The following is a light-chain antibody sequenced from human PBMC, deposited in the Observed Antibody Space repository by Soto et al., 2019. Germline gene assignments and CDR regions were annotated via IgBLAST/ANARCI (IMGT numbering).Light chain of an antibody. CDR1: QSVSNN. V-gene: IGKV3-15*01. Sequence: EIVMTQSPATLSVSPGERAILSCRASQSVSNNLAWYQQKPGQAPSLLIYHASTRASGIPARFSGSGSGTEFTLTISSLQSEDFAGYSWQQYNEWPLTFGGGTKVEIK. J-gene: IGKJ4*01. CDR3: QQYNEWPLT. CDR2: HAS.